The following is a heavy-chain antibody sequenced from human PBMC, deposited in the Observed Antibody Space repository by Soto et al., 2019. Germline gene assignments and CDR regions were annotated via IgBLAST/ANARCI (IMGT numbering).Heavy chain of an antibody. D-gene: IGHD6-19*01. V-gene: IGHV1-18*01. CDR1: GYTFTSYG. CDR3: ARDLRGQWLVTFDY. J-gene: IGHJ4*02. Sequence: ASVKVSCKASGYTFTSYGISWVRPAPGQGLEWMGWISAYNGNTNYAQKLQGRVTMTTDTSTSTAYMELRSLRSDDTAVYYCARDLRGQWLVTFDYWGQGTLVTVSS. CDR2: ISAYNGNT.